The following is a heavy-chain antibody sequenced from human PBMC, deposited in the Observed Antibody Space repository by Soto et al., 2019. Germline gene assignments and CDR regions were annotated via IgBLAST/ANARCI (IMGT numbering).Heavy chain of an antibody. J-gene: IGHJ5*02. D-gene: IGHD3-3*01. V-gene: IGHV1-69*04. CDR2: IIPILGIA. Sequence: ASVKVSCKASGGTFSSYTISWVRQAPGQGLEWMGRIIPILGIANYAQKFQGRVTIIADKSTSTAYMELSSLRSEDTAVYYCARDAPQDDFWSGYYNLWFDPWGQGTLVTVSS. CDR3: ARDAPQDDFWSGYYNLWFDP. CDR1: GGTFSSYT.